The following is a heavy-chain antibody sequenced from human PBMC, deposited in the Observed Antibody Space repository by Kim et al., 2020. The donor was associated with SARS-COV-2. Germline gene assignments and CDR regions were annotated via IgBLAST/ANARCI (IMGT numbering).Heavy chain of an antibody. J-gene: IGHJ4*02. Sequence: GGSLRLSCAASGFTFSNYSMNWVRQAPGKGLEWVSYISSSSSTIYYADSVKGRFTISRDNAKNSLYLQMNSLRDEDTAVYYCARVLIDYGDSYFDYWGRGTLVTVPS. V-gene: IGHV3-48*02. D-gene: IGHD4-17*01. CDR3: ARVLIDYGDSYFDY. CDR2: ISSSSSTI. CDR1: GFTFSNYS.